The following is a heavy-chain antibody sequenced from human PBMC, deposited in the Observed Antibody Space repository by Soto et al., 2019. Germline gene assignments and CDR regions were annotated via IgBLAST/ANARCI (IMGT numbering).Heavy chain of an antibody. CDR2: ITYDGSNK. CDR1: GFTFSSYG. J-gene: IGHJ6*02. V-gene: IGHV3-30*18. D-gene: IGHD3-22*01. Sequence: LRLSCAASGFTFSSYGMHWVRQAPGKGLEWVAVITYDGSNKYYADSVKGRFTISRDNSKNTLYLQMNSLRAEDTAVYYCAKDLEAAYYYDSSGYSRTTTGGMDVWGQGTTVTVSS. CDR3: AKDLEAAYYYDSSGYSRTTTGGMDV.